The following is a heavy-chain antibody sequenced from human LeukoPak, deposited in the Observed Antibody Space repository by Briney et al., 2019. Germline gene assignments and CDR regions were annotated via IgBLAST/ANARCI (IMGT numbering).Heavy chain of an antibody. J-gene: IGHJ4*02. CDR1: GYTFTSHH. CDR3: ARGRPTNLNGIY. V-gene: IGHV1-8*01. D-gene: IGHD1-1*01. CDR2: MNPESGNT. Sequence: ASVKVSCKASGYTFTSHHINWVRQATVQGFEWMGWMNPESGNTDFAQKFQGRFTMTWDTSLSTAYMELSSLTSEDTAVYYCARGRPTNLNGIYWGQGTLVTVSS.